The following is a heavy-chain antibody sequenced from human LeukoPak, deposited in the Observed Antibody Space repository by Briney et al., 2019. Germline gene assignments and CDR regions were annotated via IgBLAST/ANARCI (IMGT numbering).Heavy chain of an antibody. D-gene: IGHD6-13*01. Sequence: SETLSLTCTVSGGSISSGGYYWSWIRQHPGKGLVWIGYIYYSGSTYYNPSLKSRVTISVDTSKNQFSLKLSSVTAADTAVYYCARIAISSSWYWFDPWGQGTLVTVSS. CDR3: ARIAISSSWYWFDP. V-gene: IGHV4-31*03. J-gene: IGHJ5*02. CDR2: IYYSGST. CDR1: GGSISSGGYY.